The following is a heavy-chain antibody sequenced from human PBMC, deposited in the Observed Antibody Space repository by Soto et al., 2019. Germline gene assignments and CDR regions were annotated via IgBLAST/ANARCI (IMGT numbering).Heavy chain of an antibody. Sequence: QVQLVESGGGVVQPGRSLRLSCAASGFTFSSYGMHWVRQAPGKGLEWVAVISYDGSNKYYADSVKGRFTISRDSSKNTLYLQMNSLRAEDTAVYYCAILAAAGTPPDYWGQGTLVTVSS. CDR1: GFTFSSYG. J-gene: IGHJ4*02. CDR3: AILAAAGTPPDY. V-gene: IGHV3-30*03. D-gene: IGHD6-13*01. CDR2: ISYDGSNK.